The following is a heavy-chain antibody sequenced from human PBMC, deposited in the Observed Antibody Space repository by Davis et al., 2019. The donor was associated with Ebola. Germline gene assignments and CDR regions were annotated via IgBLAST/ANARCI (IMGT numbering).Heavy chain of an antibody. V-gene: IGHV4-39*01. CDR1: GGSISSSSYY. CDR2: IYYSGST. CDR3: AGERGYYGMDV. Sequence: SETLSLTCTVSGGSISSSSYYRGWIRQPPGKGLEWIGSIYYSGSTYYNPSLKSRVTISVDTSKNQFSLKLSSVTAADTAVYYCAGERGYYGMDVWGQGTTVTVSS. J-gene: IGHJ6*02. D-gene: IGHD3-16*01.